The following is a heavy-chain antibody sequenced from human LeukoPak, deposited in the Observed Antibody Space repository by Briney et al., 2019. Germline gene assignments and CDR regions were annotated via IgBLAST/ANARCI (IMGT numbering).Heavy chain of an antibody. CDR2: INPNSGGT. Sequence: GASVKVSCKASGYTFTGYYMHWVRQAPGQGLEWMGWINPNSGGTNYAQKFQGRVTMTRDTSISTAYMELSRLRSDDTAVYYCARAPYYDRSYYYYMDVWGKGTTVTVSS. D-gene: IGHD3-22*01. V-gene: IGHV1-2*02. J-gene: IGHJ6*03. CDR3: ARAPYYDRSYYYYMDV. CDR1: GYTFTGYY.